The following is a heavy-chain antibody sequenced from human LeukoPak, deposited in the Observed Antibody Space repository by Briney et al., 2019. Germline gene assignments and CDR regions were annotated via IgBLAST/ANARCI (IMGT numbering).Heavy chain of an antibody. D-gene: IGHD3-9*01. Sequence: SETLSLTCTVSGASISSYYWSWIRQPAGKGLEWIGRIYSSGTTYYNPSLKSRVTISIDTSKNQFSLRLSSVTAADTAVYFCARNRYFDWLEFDYWGQGILVTVSS. CDR2: IYSSGTT. V-gene: IGHV4-4*07. CDR3: ARNRYFDWLEFDY. CDR1: GASISSYY. J-gene: IGHJ4*02.